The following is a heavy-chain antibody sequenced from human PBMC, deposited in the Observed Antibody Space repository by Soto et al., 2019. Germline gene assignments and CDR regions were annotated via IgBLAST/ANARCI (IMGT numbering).Heavy chain of an antibody. CDR2: INAGYGNT. J-gene: IGHJ4*02. D-gene: IGHD7-27*01. CDR1: GYTFSSYA. V-gene: IGHV1-3*01. CDR3: AGDTGDGNFDF. Sequence: QVHLVQSGAEVRKPGASVKVSCKASGYTFSSYAMHWVRQAPGQRLEWMGWINAGYGNTKSSQKLQDRVTISRDTSASTAYMELTSLRSEDTAVYYCAGDTGDGNFDFWGQGTLVTVSS.